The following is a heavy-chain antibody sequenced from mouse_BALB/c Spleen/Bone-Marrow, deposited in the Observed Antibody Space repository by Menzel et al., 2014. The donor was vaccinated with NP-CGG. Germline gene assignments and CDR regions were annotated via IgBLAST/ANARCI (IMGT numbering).Heavy chain of an antibody. Sequence: VQLQQSGAELVRSGASVKLSCTASGFNIKDYYMHWVKQRPEQGLEWIGWIDPENGDTEYAPKFQGKATMTADTSSNPASLQLSSLTSEDTAVYYCNANWDYWGQGTTLTVSS. D-gene: IGHD4-1*01. CDR1: GFNIKDYY. J-gene: IGHJ2*01. CDR3: NANWDY. CDR2: IDPENGDT. V-gene: IGHV14-4*02.